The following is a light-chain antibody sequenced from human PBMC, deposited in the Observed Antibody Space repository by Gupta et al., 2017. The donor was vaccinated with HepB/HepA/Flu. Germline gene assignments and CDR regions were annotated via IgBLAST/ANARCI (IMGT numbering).Light chain of an antibody. CDR1: SSDVGDYKY. J-gene: IGLJ1*01. CDR3: SSYTSSSTNYV. Sequence: QSALTQPASVSGSPGPSITISCTGTSSDVGDYKYVSWYQQHPGKAPKLMIYDVSSRPSGVSNRFSGSKSGNTASLTISGLQAEDEADYYCSSYTSSSTNYVFGTGTKVTVL. CDR2: DVS. V-gene: IGLV2-14*03.